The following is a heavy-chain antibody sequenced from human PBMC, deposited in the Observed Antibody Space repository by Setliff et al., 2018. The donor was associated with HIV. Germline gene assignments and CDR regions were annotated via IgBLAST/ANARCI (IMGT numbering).Heavy chain of an antibody. D-gene: IGHD3-10*01. CDR2: IYPNSGGT. V-gene: IGHV1-2*06. Sequence: GASVKVSCKASGYTFTGYYMHWVRQAPGQGLEWMGRIYPNSGGTNYAQKFQARVTMTRDSSTSTVYLELRSLRSEDTAVYFCASKGGSENYPDSDAFDIWGQGTLVTVSS. CDR1: GYTFTGYY. CDR3: ASKGGSENYPDSDAFDI. J-gene: IGHJ3*02.